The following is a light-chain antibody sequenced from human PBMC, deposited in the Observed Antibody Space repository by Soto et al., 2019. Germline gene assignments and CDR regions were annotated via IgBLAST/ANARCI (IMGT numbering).Light chain of an antibody. CDR3: MQALQTPRT. CDR1: QSLLHSNGYNY. V-gene: IGKV2-28*01. CDR2: LGS. Sequence: DIVMTQSPLSLPVTPGEPASISCRSSQSLLHSNGYNYLDWYLQKPGQSPQLLIYLGSNRASGVPVRFSGSGSGTHFTLLISRVEAEDVGVYYCMQALQTPRTFGQGTKLEIK. J-gene: IGKJ2*01.